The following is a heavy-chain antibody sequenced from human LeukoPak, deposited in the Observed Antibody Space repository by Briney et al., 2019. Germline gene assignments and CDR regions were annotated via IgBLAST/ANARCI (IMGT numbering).Heavy chain of an antibody. V-gene: IGHV4-59*01. CDR1: GGSISSYS. CDR3: ARASWNFQEGFDY. J-gene: IGHJ4*02. D-gene: IGHD1-7*01. Sequence: SETLSLTCTVSGGSISSYSWSWIRQPPGKGLEWIGYIYYSGSTNYNPSLKSRVTISVDTSKNQFSLKLSSVTAADTAVYYCARASWNFQEGFDYWGQGTLVTVSS. CDR2: IYYSGST.